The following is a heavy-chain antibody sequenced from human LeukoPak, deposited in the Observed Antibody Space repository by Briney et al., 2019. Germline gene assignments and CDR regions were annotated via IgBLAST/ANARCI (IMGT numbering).Heavy chain of an antibody. CDR1: GFTFSNYA. CDR2: ISGSGGST. Sequence: GGSLRLSCAASGFTFSNYAMSWVRQAPGKGLEWVSGISGSGGSTYYADSVQGRFTISRDNSKNTLYLQMNSLRAEDTAVYYCAKDWVAAVGYFDYWGRGTLVTVSS. D-gene: IGHD6-13*01. J-gene: IGHJ4*02. CDR3: AKDWVAAVGYFDY. V-gene: IGHV3-23*01.